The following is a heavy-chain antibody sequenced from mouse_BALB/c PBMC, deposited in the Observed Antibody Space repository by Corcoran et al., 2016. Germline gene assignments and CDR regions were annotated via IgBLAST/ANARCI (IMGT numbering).Heavy chain of an antibody. V-gene: IGHV9-3-1*01. CDR3: ARGEGSSYFDD. CDR2: INTYTGEP. CDR1: GYTFTNYG. J-gene: IGHJ2*01. Sequence: QIQLVQSGPELKKPGETVKISCKASGYTFTNYGMNWVKQAPGKGLKWMGWINTYTGEPTYADDFKGRFAFSLETSASTAYLQINNLKNEDTATYFCARGEGSSYFDDWGQGTTLTVSS. D-gene: IGHD1-1*01.